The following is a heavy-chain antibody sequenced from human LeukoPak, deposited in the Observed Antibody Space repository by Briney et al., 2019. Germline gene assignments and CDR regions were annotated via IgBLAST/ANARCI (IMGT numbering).Heavy chain of an antibody. CDR2: INPIFNIL. Sequence: SVKVSCKASEGTFGAYSIDWVRQAPGRGLDWVGGINPIFNILYYAQNFQGRVTITADESTNTAYLELDSLKHDDTAVYYCAAGRRLGELFFDYWGPGTLVTVSS. D-gene: IGHD3-10*01. CDR3: AAGRRLGELFFDY. CDR1: EGTFGAYS. J-gene: IGHJ4*02. V-gene: IGHV1-69*13.